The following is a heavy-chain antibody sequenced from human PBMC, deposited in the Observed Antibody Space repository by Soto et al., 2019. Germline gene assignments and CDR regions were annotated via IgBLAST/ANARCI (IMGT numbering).Heavy chain of an antibody. J-gene: IGHJ4*02. D-gene: IGHD1-26*01. V-gene: IGHV1-18*04. Sequence: QVQLVQSGVELKKPGASVRVSCQASGYTFSNYGITWVRQAPGKGLEWVGWLSAYNANTKYAQKLQGRVTMTTDTSTNTVYMELRNFRSDDTAVYYCVKSGGEAELLILDYWGQGTRVTVSS. CDR2: LSAYNANT. CDR3: VKSGGEAELLILDY. CDR1: GYTFSNYG.